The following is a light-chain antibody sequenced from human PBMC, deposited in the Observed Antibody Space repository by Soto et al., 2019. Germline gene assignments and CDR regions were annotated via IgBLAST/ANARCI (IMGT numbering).Light chain of an antibody. CDR2: DAS. CDR3: HQRSNWPLT. CDR1: QSVFSS. V-gene: IGKV3-11*01. Sequence: PGERATLSCRASQSVFSSLAWYQQKPGQAPRLLIYDASTRATAIPARFRGSGSGTDFTLTISSLGPEDFAVYYCHQRSNWPLTFGGGTKVEIK. J-gene: IGKJ4*01.